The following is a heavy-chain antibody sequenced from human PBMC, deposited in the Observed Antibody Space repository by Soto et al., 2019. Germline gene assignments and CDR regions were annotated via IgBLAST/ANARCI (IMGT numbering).Heavy chain of an antibody. D-gene: IGHD5-18*01. V-gene: IGHV4-4*02. J-gene: IGHJ4*02. CDR1: GGSISSSNW. CDR3: ARAVQYSYGRRYFDY. Sequence: QVQLQESGPGLVKPSGTLSLTCAVSGGSISSSNWWSWVRQPPGKGLEWIGEIYHSGSTNYNPSLKRRVSISVDKSKIQFSLKLSTGGAADTAVYYCARAVQYSYGRRYFDYWGQGTLVTVSS. CDR2: IYHSGST.